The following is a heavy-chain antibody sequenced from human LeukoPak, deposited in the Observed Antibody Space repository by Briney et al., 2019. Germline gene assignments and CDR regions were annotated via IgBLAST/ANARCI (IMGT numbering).Heavy chain of an antibody. CDR1: GGSISSSSYY. D-gene: IGHD3-22*01. CDR2: IYYSGST. CDR3: ARHVVIKSGWFDP. Sequence: SETLSLTCTVSGGSISSSSYYWGWIRQPPGKRMEWIGSIYYSGSTYYNPSLKSRVTISVDTSKNQFSLKLSSVTAADTAVYYCARHVVIKSGWFDPWGQGTLVTVSS. V-gene: IGHV4-39*01. J-gene: IGHJ5*02.